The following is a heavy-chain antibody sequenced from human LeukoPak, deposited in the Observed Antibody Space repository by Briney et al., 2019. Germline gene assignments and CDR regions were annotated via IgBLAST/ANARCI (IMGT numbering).Heavy chain of an antibody. J-gene: IGHJ6*03. D-gene: IGHD4-17*01. Sequence: GGSLRLSCAASGFTFSSYSMSWVRQAPGKGLEWVSYISSSSSTIYYADSVKGRFTISRDNAKNSLYLQMNSLRAEDTDVYYCARAGYGDPTPSSHYYYYMDVWGKGTTVTVSS. CDR2: ISSSSSTI. V-gene: IGHV3-48*01. CDR1: GFTFSSYS. CDR3: ARAGYGDPTPSSHYYYYMDV.